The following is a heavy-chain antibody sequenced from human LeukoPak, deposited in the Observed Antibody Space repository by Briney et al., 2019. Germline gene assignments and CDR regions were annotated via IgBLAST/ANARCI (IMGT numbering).Heavy chain of an antibody. Sequence: GGSLRLSCAASGFTFRSYGMSWVRQAPGKGLEWVSSISSSSSYIYYADSVKGRFIISRDNAKNSLYLQMNSLRAEDTAVYYCARARGVAPTGGYYMDVWGKGTTVTVPS. J-gene: IGHJ6*03. D-gene: IGHD2-21*01. CDR3: ARARGVAPTGGYYMDV. CDR1: GFTFRSYG. CDR2: ISSSSSYI. V-gene: IGHV3-21*01.